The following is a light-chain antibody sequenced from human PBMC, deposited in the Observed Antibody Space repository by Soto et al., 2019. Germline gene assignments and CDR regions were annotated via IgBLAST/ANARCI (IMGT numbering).Light chain of an antibody. V-gene: IGLV1-44*01. Sequence: QSALTQPPSASGTPGQRVTISCSGSSSNIRSNSVSWYQQLPGTAPKLLIYSNNQRPSGVPDRFSGSKSGTSASLAISGLQSEDEADYYCAAWDDSLNGHVAFGGGTKVTVL. CDR1: SSNIRSNS. CDR2: SNN. CDR3: AAWDDSLNGHVA. J-gene: IGLJ2*01.